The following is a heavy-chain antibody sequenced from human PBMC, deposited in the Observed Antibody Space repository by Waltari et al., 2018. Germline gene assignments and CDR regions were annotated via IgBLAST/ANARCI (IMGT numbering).Heavy chain of an antibody. V-gene: IGHV4-34*02. D-gene: IGHD2-8*02. CDR1: GGSFSGSY. CDR2: INHAGNR. Sequence: QVQLQQWGAGLLQPSETLSLTCAVYGGSFSGSYWGWIRQSPGKGLDWIGEINHAGNRNYNPSLRSRVTMLVDTSRSQFSLKLSSMTAADTALYYCVRLEDCSGPGGNCYSGDSFALDVWGQGTTVTVS. J-gene: IGHJ6*02. CDR3: VRLEDCSGPGGNCYSGDSFALDV.